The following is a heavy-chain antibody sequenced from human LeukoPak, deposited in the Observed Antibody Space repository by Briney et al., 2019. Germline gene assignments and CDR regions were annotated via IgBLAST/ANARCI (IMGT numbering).Heavy chain of an antibody. CDR3: ARVPHYYDSSGYYTYYFDY. J-gene: IGHJ4*02. CDR2: IYYSGST. D-gene: IGHD3-22*01. V-gene: IGHV4-59*01. CDR1: GGSISSYY. Sequence: PSETLSLTRTVSGGSISSYYWSWIRQPPGKGLEWIGYIYYSGSTNYNPSLKSRVTIPVDTSKNQFSLKLSSVTAADTAVYYCARVPHYYDSSGYYTYYFDYWGQGTLVTVSS.